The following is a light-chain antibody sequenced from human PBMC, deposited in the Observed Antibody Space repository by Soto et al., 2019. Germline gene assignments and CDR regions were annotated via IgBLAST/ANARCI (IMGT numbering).Light chain of an antibody. CDR1: QSVSGW. CDR2: DDS. CDR3: QKYETFSGT. J-gene: IGKJ1*01. Sequence: DVHMTQLPSTLSASVGDGVTVTCRASQSVSGWLAWYQQKTVEAPKILIYDDSALPRGVPSRLSGSGSGTKFSLTIARLQPDDLATYYCQKYETFSGTCGPGTKVDIK. V-gene: IGKV1-5*01.